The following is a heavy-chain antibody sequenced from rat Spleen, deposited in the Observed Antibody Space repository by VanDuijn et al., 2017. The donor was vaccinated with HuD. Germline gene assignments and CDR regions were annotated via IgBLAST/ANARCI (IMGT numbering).Heavy chain of an antibody. CDR1: GFTFSNYY. D-gene: IGHD1-1*01. Sequence: EVQLVESGGGLVQPGRSMKLSCAASGFTFSNYYMAWVRQAPTKGLEWVAYISAGGDNTYYRDSVKGRFTISRANAKSTLYLQMNSLRSEDTATYYCARPPTVVSPYFDYWGQGVMVTVSS. CDR3: ARPPTVVSPYFDY. J-gene: IGHJ2*01. V-gene: IGHV5-25*01. CDR2: ISAGGDNT.